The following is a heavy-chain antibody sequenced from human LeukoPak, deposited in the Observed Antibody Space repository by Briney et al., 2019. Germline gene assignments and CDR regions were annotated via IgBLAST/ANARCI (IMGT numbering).Heavy chain of an antibody. CDR2: INPNSGGT. CDR1: GYTFTAYY. V-gene: IGHV1-2*02. D-gene: IGHD3-3*01. Sequence: ASVKVSCKASGYTFTAYYMHWVREAPGQGLEWMGWINPNSGGTNYAQKFQGRVTMTRDTSISTAYMELSRLRSDDTAVYYCASMGDFWSGYPDFDYWGQGTLVTVSS. J-gene: IGHJ4*02. CDR3: ASMGDFWSGYPDFDY.